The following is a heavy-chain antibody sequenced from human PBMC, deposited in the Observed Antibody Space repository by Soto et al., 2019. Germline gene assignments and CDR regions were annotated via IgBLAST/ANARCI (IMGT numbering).Heavy chain of an antibody. V-gene: IGHV4-59*08. CDR1: GGSLSSYY. CDR2: IYYSGST. D-gene: IGHD3-16*02. CDR3: ARRVITFGGVIASYDY. J-gene: IGHJ4*02. Sequence: PSETLSLTCTVSGGSLSSYYWSWIRQPPGKGLEWIGYIYYSGSTNYNPSLKSRVTISVDTSKNQFSLKLSSVTAADTAVYYCARRVITFGGVIASYDYWGQGTLVNVSS.